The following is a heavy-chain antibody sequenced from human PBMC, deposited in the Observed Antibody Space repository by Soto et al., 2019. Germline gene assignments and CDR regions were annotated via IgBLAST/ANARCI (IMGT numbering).Heavy chain of an antibody. D-gene: IGHD2-15*01. CDR3: ASHPVVVAATLFWFDP. CDR2: IKQDGSEK. V-gene: IGHV3-7*01. Sequence: GGSLRLSCAASGFTFSSYWMSWVRQAPGKGLEWVANIKQDGSEKYYVDSVKGRFTISRDNAKNSLYLQMNSLRAEDTAVYYCASHPVVVAATLFWFDPWGQGTLVTVSS. J-gene: IGHJ5*02. CDR1: GFTFSSYW.